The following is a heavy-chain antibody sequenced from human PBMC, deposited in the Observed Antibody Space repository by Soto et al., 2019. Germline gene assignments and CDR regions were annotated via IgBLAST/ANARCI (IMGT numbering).Heavy chain of an antibody. D-gene: IGHD3-22*01. Sequence: QVQLVQSGSEVKQRGSSVQVSCKASGGTFSSYAISWLRQAPGQGLEWMGGIISIFGTANYAKKFQGRVTITADESTITAYMELSILRSEDTAVYYCASLATDSSGFDYWGQGTLVTVSS. CDR3: ASLATDSSGFDY. V-gene: IGHV1-69*01. J-gene: IGHJ4*02. CDR1: GGTFSSYA. CDR2: IISIFGTA.